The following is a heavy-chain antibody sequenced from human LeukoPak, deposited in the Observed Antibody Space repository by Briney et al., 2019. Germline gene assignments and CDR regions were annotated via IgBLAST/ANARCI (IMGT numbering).Heavy chain of an antibody. J-gene: IGHJ6*02. CDR2: INHSGST. V-gene: IGHV4-34*01. Sequence: SETLSLTCAVYGGSFSGYYWSWIRQPPGKGLEWIGEINHSGSTNYNPSLKSRVTISVDTSKNQFSLKLSSVTAADTAVYYCVRGWDSGWYDISTSYYGMDVWGQGTTVIVSS. CDR3: VRGWDSGWYDISTSYYGMDV. D-gene: IGHD6-19*01. CDR1: GGSFSGYY.